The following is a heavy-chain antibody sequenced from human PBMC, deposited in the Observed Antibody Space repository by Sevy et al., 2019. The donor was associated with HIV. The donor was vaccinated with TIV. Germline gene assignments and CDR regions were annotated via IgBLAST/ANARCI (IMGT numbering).Heavy chain of an antibody. CDR2: FDPEDGET. V-gene: IGHV1-24*01. CDR3: ATGAITMIVGYYGMDV. Sequence: ASVKVSFKVSGYTLTELSMHWVRQAPGKGLEWMGGFDPEDGETIYAQKFQGRVTMTEDTSTDTAYMGLSSLRSEDTAVYYCATGAITMIVGYYGMDVWGQGTTVTVSS. D-gene: IGHD3-22*01. J-gene: IGHJ6*02. CDR1: GYTLTELS.